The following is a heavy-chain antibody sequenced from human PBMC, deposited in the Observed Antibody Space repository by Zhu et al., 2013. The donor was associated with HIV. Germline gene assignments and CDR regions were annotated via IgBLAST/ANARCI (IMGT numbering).Heavy chain of an antibody. CDR1: GYTFTSYD. Sequence: QVQLVQSGAEVKKPGASVKVSCKASGYTFTSYDINWVRQATGQGLEWMGWMNPNSGNTGYAQKFQGRVTMTRNTSISTAYMELSSLRSEDTAVYYCARGLNYYDSSGYYYVVYFDLWGRGTLVTVSS. V-gene: IGHV1-8*01. D-gene: IGHD3-22*01. CDR2: MNPNSGNT. J-gene: IGHJ2*01. CDR3: ARGLNYYDSSGYYYVVYFDL.